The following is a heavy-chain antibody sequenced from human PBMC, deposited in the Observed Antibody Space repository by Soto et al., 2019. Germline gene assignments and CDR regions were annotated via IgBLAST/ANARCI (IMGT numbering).Heavy chain of an antibody. V-gene: IGHV3-30*03. CDR3: ARDVAMPTGLGLGY. D-gene: IGHD4-4*01. CDR2: ISNDGTKK. Sequence: GGSLRLSCAASGFAFTNYGFHWVRQAPGKGLEWVAHISNDGTKKFYADSVKGRFTISRDNSETTVYLHLTSLRPDDTALFYCARDVAMPTGLGLGYWGQGTLVTVSS. CDR1: GFAFTNYG. J-gene: IGHJ4*02.